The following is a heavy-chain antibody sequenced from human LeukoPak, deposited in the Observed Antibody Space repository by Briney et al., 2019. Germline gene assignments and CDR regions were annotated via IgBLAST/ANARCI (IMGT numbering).Heavy chain of an antibody. J-gene: IGHJ4*02. D-gene: IGHD3-22*01. V-gene: IGHV3-23*01. CDR2: IRGSGGST. Sequence: PGGSLRLSCAASGFTFSSYGMHWVRQAPGKGLESVSAIRGSGGSTYYADSVKGRFTISRDDSKSTLYLQMNSLRAEDTAVYHCVTFYYDSSGSYVHYWGQGTLVTVSS. CDR3: VTFYYDSSGSYVHY. CDR1: GFTFSSYG.